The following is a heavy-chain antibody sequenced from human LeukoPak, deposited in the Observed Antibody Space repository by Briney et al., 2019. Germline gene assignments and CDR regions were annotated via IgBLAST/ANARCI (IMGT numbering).Heavy chain of an antibody. CDR2: IKQDGSEK. CDR3: ARDPEVAYYDILTGANWFDP. D-gene: IGHD3-9*01. V-gene: IGHV3-7*03. CDR1: GFTFSSYW. J-gene: IGHJ5*02. Sequence: PGGSLRLSCAASGFTFSSYWMSWVRQAPGKGLEWVANIKQDGSEKYYVDSVKGRFTISRDNAKNSLYLQMNSLRAEDTAVYYCARDPEVAYYDILTGANWFDPWGQGTLVTVSS.